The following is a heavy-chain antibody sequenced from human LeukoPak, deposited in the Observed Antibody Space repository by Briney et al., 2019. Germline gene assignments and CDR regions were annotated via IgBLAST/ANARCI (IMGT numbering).Heavy chain of an antibody. Sequence: GGSLRLSCAASGFTFSSYAMSWVRQAPGKGLEWVSAISGSGGSTYYADSVKGRFTISRDNSKNTLYLQMNSLRAEDTAVYYCAKDQGSGGYYDILTGYYNFDYWGQGTLVTVSS. D-gene: IGHD3-9*01. CDR3: AKDQGSGGYYDILTGYYNFDY. CDR2: ISGSGGST. CDR1: GFTFSSYA. V-gene: IGHV3-23*01. J-gene: IGHJ4*02.